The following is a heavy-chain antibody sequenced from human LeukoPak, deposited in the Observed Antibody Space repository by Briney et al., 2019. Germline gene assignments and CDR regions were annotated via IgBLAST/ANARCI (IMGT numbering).Heavy chain of an antibody. D-gene: IGHD3-22*01. V-gene: IGHV3-33*06. Sequence: PGGSLRLSCAASGFTFSSYGLHWARQAPGKGLEWVAVIWYDGSNKYYADSVKGRFTISRDNSKNTLYLQMNSLRAKDTAVYYCAKDLYDSSGYYPYDAFDIWGQGTMVTVSS. CDR1: GFTFSSYG. J-gene: IGHJ3*02. CDR3: AKDLYDSSGYYPYDAFDI. CDR2: IWYDGSNK.